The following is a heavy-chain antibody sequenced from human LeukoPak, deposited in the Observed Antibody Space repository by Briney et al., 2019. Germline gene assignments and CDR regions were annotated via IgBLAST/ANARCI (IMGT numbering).Heavy chain of an antibody. CDR1: EFIFSDSW. Sequence: QPGGSLRLSCVASEFIFSDSWMSWVRQAPGKGLEWVANIKQGGREEKYVGSVKGRFAISRDDAKSTLYLQMDSLSGDDTAVYYCARDNGGWFDSWGRGTLVTVSS. J-gene: IGHJ5*01. CDR2: IKQGGREE. CDR3: ARDNGGWFDS. D-gene: IGHD3-10*01. V-gene: IGHV3-7*03.